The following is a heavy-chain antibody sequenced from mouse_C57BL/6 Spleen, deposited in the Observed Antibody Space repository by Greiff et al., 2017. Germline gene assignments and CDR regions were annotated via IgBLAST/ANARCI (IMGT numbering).Heavy chain of an antibody. CDR1: GYTFTSYW. D-gene: IGHD1-1*01. CDR3: ARGYGSSYRYYFDY. Sequence: QVQLQQPGAELVKPGASVKMSCKASGYTFTSYWITWVKQRPGQGLEWIGDIYPGSGSTNYNEKFKSKATLTVDTSSSTAYMQLSSLTSEDSAVYYGARGYGSSYRYYFDYWGQGTTLTVAS. V-gene: IGHV1-55*01. J-gene: IGHJ2*01. CDR2: IYPGSGST.